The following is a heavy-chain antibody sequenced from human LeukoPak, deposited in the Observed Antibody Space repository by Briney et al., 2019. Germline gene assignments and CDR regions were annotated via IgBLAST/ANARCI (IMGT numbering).Heavy chain of an antibody. Sequence: PGGSLRLSCVASGFTFDDYGMSWVRQAPGQGLEWVSGINWSGGSTGYADSVKGRFTISRDNAKNSLYLQMNTLRAEDTALYYCARDAGYSSGRYDAFDLWGQVTLVTVSS. CDR2: INWSGGST. CDR1: GFTFDDYG. J-gene: IGHJ3*01. D-gene: IGHD6-19*01. V-gene: IGHV3-20*04. CDR3: ARDAGYSSGRYDAFDL.